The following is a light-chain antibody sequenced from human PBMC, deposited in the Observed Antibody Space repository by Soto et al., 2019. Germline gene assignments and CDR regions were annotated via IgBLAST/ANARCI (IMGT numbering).Light chain of an antibody. CDR3: CSYAGSDNWA. CDR2: ENI. Sequence: QSALTQPASVSGSPGQSITFSCTGTSSDIGSYNLVTWYQHHPGKVPKLMIYENIKRPSGVSDRFSGSKSGNTASLTISGLQAEDEADYYCCSYAGSDNWAFGGGTKLTVL. CDR1: SSDIGSYNL. J-gene: IGLJ3*02. V-gene: IGLV2-23*01.